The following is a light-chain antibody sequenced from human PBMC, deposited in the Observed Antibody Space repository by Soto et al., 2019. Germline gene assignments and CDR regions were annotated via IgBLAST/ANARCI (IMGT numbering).Light chain of an antibody. CDR3: QQYNNWPPTYT. CDR1: QSVSSN. Sequence: EIVMTQSPATLSVSPGERATVSCRASQSVSSNLAWYQQKPGQAPRLLIYGASTRATGIPARFSGSGSGTEFTLTISSLLSQDFAVYYCQQYNNWPPTYTFGQGTKLEIK. V-gene: IGKV3-15*01. CDR2: GAS. J-gene: IGKJ2*01.